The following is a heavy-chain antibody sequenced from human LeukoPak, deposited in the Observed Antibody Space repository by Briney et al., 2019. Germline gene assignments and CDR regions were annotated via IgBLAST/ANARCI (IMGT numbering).Heavy chain of an antibody. V-gene: IGHV3-48*04. D-gene: IGHD5-18*01. CDR2: ISSSGSTI. Sequence: VGSLRLSCTASGFTFSSYSMNWVRQAPGKGLEWVSYISSSGSTIYYADSVKGRFTISRDIAKNSLCLQMNSLRADDTAVYYCARGAGYSYGYEFDYWGQGTLVTVSS. CDR1: GFTFSSYS. CDR3: ARGAGYSYGYEFDY. J-gene: IGHJ4*02.